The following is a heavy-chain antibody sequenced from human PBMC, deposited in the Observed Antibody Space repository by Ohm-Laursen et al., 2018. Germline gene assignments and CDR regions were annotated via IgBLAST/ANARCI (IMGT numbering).Heavy chain of an antibody. D-gene: IGHD6-13*01. V-gene: IGHV4-34*01. CDR2: INHSGST. J-gene: IGHJ6*02. CDR1: GGSFSGYY. Sequence: TLSLTCAVYGGSFSGYYWSWIRQPPGKGLEWIEEINHSGSTNYNPSLKSRVTISVDTSKNQFSLKLSSVTAADTAVYYCATLWDSSSWHPLYYGMDVWGQGTTVTVSS. CDR3: ATLWDSSSWHPLYYGMDV.